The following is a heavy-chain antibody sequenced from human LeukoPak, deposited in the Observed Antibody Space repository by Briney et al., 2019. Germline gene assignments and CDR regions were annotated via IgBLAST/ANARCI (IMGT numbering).Heavy chain of an antibody. J-gene: IGHJ4*02. CDR3: AKDRGSFTYYFDY. Sequence: SGGSLRLSCAASGFTFGTYGIHWVLQAPGKGLEWVAVISYDGSNKYYADSVKGRFTISRDNSKNTLYLQMNSLRAEDTAIYYCAKDRGSFTYYFDYWGQGPLVTVSS. V-gene: IGHV3-30*18. D-gene: IGHD1-26*01. CDR1: GFTFGTYG. CDR2: ISYDGSNK.